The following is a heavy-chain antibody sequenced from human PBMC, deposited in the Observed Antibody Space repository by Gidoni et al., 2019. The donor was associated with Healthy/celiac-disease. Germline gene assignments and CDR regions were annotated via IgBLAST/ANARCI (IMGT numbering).Heavy chain of an antibody. D-gene: IGHD3-22*01. J-gene: IGHJ4*02. CDR1: GFTFSNAW. Sequence: AASGFTFSNAWMSWVRQAPGKGLEWVGRIKSKTDGGTTDYSAPVKGRFTISRDDSKNTLYLQMNSLKTEDTAVYYCTTAGDYDSSGYYSWDFDYWGQGTLVTVSS. CDR3: TTAGDYDSSGYYSWDFDY. V-gene: IGHV3-15*01. CDR2: IKSKTDGGTT.